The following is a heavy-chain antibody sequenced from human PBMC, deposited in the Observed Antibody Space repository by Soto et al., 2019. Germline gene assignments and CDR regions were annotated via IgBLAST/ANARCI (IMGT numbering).Heavy chain of an antibody. CDR3: ATEGLHNFDY. CDR1: GGTFSSYA. V-gene: IGHV1-69*13. J-gene: IGHJ4*02. CDR2: IIPIFGAT. D-gene: IGHD2-15*01. Sequence: SVKVSCKASGGTFSSYAISWVRQAPGQGLEWMGGIIPIFGATIYAQKFQGRVTITEDESTSTAYMELSSLSSEDTAVYYCATEGLHNFDYWGQGTLVTVS.